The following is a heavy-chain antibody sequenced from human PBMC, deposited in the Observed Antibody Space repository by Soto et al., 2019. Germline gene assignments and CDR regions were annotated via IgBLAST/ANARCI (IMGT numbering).Heavy chain of an antibody. Sequence: PSETLSLTCTVSGGSISSSSYYWGWIRQPPGKGLEWIGSIYYSGSTYYNPSLKSRVTISLDTSKNQFSLKLSSVTAAATAVYYCDSASYGDSTGFDYWGQGTLVTVSS. V-gene: IGHV4-39*01. J-gene: IGHJ4*02. CDR2: IYYSGST. CDR3: DSASYGDSTGFDY. D-gene: IGHD3-22*01. CDR1: GGSISSSSYY.